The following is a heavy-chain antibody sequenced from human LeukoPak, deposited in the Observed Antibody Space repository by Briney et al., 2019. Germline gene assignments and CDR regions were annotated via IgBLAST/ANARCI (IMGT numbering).Heavy chain of an antibody. V-gene: IGHV4-38-2*02. CDR1: GYSISSGYY. CDR2: IYGSGST. Sequence: SETLSLTCTVSGYSISSGYYWGWIRQPPGKGLEWIASIYGSGSTYYNPSLKSRVTISVDTSKNQFSLKLSSVTAADTAVYYCASWRPETGKYYYDYWGQGTLVTVSS. D-gene: IGHD1-14*01. J-gene: IGHJ4*02. CDR3: ASWRPETGKYYYDY.